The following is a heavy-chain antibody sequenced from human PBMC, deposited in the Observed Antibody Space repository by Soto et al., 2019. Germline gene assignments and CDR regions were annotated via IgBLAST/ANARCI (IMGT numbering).Heavy chain of an antibody. Sequence: GASVKVSCKASGGTFSSYAISWVRQAPGQGLEWMGGIIPIFGTANYAQKFQGRVTITRDESTSTAYMELSSLRSEDTAVYYCAREGAYDLDYYYGMDVWGQGTTVTVSS. V-gene: IGHV1-69*05. D-gene: IGHD3-3*01. CDR2: IIPIFGTA. CDR3: AREGAYDLDYYYGMDV. J-gene: IGHJ6*02. CDR1: GGTFSSYA.